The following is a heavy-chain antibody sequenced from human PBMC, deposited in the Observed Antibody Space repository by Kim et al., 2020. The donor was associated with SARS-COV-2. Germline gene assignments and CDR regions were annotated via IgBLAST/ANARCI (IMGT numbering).Heavy chain of an antibody. CDR2: ISSSSSTI. CDR3: ASFITYYYDSSGYEHPKYYYYGMDV. D-gene: IGHD3-22*01. CDR1: GFTFSSYS. Sequence: GGSLRLSCAASGFTFSSYSMNWVRQAPGKGLEWVSYISSSSSTIYYADSVKGRFTISRDNAKNSLYLQMNSLRDEDTAVYYCASFITYYYDSSGYEHPKYYYYGMDVWGQGTTVTVSS. V-gene: IGHV3-48*02. J-gene: IGHJ6*02.